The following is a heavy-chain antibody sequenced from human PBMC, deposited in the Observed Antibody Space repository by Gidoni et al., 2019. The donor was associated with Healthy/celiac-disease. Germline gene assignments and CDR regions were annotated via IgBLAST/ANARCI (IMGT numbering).Heavy chain of an antibody. CDR2: ISYDGSNK. V-gene: IGHV3-30-3*01. D-gene: IGHD6-13*01. CDR3: ASNLIARRGPFDY. CDR1: AITFSSYA. J-gene: IGHJ4*02. Sequence: QVQLVESGGGVVQPGRSLRLSCAAPAITFSSYAMHLVRQVPGKGPEWVAVISYDGSNKYYADSVKGRFTISRDNSKNTLYLQMNSLRAEDTAVYYCASNLIARRGPFDYWGQGTLVTVSS.